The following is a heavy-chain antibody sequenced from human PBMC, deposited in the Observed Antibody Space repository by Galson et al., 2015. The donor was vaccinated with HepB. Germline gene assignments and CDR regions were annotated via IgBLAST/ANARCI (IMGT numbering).Heavy chain of an antibody. J-gene: IGHJ3*02. CDR2: IKQDGSER. D-gene: IGHD4-11*01. Sequence: SLRLSCAASGFTFSSYAMHWVRQAPGKGLEWVANIKQDGSERYYVDSVKGRFTISRDNAKNSLYLQMNSLRAEDTAVYYCARSAFGVTTGADDAFDIWGQGTMVTVSS. CDR3: ARSAFGVTTGADDAFDI. CDR1: GFTFSSYA. V-gene: IGHV3-7*01.